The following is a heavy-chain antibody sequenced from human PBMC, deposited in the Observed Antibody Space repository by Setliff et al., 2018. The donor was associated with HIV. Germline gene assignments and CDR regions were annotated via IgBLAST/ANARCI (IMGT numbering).Heavy chain of an antibody. Sequence: PSETLSLTCAVSVGSISSTNWWTWVRQPPGKGLEWIGEIYHSGTTKYNPSLESRVIISIDKSKKHFSLRLSAVTAADTAVYYCARDYLYYNLYNGSPVYGMDVWGQGTTVTVSS. J-gene: IGHJ6*02. CDR1: VGSISSTNW. V-gene: IGHV4-4*02. D-gene: IGHD3-3*01. CDR3: ARDYLYYNLYNGSPVYGMDV. CDR2: IYHSGTT.